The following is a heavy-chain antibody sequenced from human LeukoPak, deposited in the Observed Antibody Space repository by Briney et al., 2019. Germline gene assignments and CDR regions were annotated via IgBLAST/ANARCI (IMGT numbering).Heavy chain of an antibody. CDR3: ARIPWFGEYIGFDP. D-gene: IGHD3-10*01. J-gene: IGHJ5*02. CDR1: GFSLSNARMG. CDR2: IFSNDEK. Sequence: GSGPTLVNPTETLTLTCTVSGFSLSNARMGVSWIRQPPGKALEWLAHIFSNDEKSYSTSLKSRLTISKDTSKSQVVLTMTNMDPVDTATYYCARIPWFGEYIGFDPWGQGTLVTVSS. V-gene: IGHV2-26*01.